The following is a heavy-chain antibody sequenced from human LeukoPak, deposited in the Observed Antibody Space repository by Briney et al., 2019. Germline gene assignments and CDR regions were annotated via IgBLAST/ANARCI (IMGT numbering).Heavy chain of an antibody. CDR1: GSTFSSNS. CDR3: AREGTRGFFDS. V-gene: IGHV3-7*01. J-gene: IGHJ4*02. Sequence: AGSLRLSCAASGSTFSSNSMSWVRQAPGKGLEWVADINLDGSEKYYVDSVKGRFTISRGNAKNSLNLHMNSLRAEDTAVYYCAREGTRGFFDSWGQGTLVTVSS. D-gene: IGHD1/OR15-1a*01. CDR2: INLDGSEK.